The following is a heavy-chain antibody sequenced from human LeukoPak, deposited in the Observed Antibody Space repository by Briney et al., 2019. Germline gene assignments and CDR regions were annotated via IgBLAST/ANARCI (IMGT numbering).Heavy chain of an antibody. CDR2: ISWNSGSI. D-gene: IGHD2-2*01. J-gene: IGHJ4*02. CDR1: GFTFDDYA. Sequence: GGSLRLSCAASGFTFDDYAMHWVRQAPGKGLEWVSGISWNSGSIGYADSVKGRFTISRDNAKNSLYLQMNSLRAEDTAVYYCARDRADIVVVPAADWGQGTLVTVSS. CDR3: ARDRADIVVVPAAD. V-gene: IGHV3-9*01.